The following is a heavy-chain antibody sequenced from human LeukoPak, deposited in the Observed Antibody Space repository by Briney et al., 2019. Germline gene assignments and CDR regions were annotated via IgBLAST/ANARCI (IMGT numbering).Heavy chain of an antibody. CDR1: GYSISSGYY. Sequence: SETLPLTCAVSGYSISSGYYWGWIRQPPGKGLEWIGSIYHSGNTYYNPSLKSRVTISVDTSKNQFSLKLSSVTAADTAVYYCARLPYGSGSYLYWGQGTLVTVSS. V-gene: IGHV4-38-2*01. D-gene: IGHD3-10*01. J-gene: IGHJ4*02. CDR2: IYHSGNT. CDR3: ARLPYGSGSYLY.